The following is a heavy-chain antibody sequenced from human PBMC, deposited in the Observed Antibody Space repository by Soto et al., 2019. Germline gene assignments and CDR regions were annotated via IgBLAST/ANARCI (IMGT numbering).Heavy chain of an antibody. Sequence: QVQLQQWGAGLLKPSETLSLTCAVYGGSFSGYYWSWIRQPPGKGLEWIGEINHSGSTNYNPSLKSRVTISVDTSKNQFSLKLSSVTAADTAVSYCARDRQFDYWGQGTLVTVSS. V-gene: IGHV4-34*01. J-gene: IGHJ4*02. CDR3: ARDRQFDY. CDR1: GGSFSGYY. CDR2: INHSGST.